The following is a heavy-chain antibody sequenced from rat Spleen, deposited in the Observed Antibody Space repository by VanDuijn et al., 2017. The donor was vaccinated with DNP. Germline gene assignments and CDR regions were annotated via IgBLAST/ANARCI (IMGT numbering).Heavy chain of an antibody. CDR2: ISGAGNT. V-gene: IGHV2S12*01. CDR1: GFSLTTYG. D-gene: IGHD1-1*01. J-gene: IGHJ2*01. Sequence: QVQLKESGPGLVQPSQTLSLTCTVSGFSLTTYGVSWVRQPPGKGLEWIAAISGAGNTYYNSALKSRLSISRDTSKSQVFLKVNSLQTEDTATYYCARDGQWDYLDYWGQGVMVTVSS. CDR3: ARDGQWDYLDY.